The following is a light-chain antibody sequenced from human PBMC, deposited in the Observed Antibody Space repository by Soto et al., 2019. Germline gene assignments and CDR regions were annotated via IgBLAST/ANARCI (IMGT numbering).Light chain of an antibody. V-gene: IGKV1-5*01. J-gene: IGKJ5*01. Sequence: DIHMTQSPSTLSASVGNIFTITCRASQSISSWLAWYQQKPGKAPKLLIFAASTLQSGVPSRLSGSGYRTDLTLTITSMQNEDIATYYCQQTDTLTSTFGQGTRLEIK. CDR2: AAS. CDR3: QQTDTLTST. CDR1: QSISSW.